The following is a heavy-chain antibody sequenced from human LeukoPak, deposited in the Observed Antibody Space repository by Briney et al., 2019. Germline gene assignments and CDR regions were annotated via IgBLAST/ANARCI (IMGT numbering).Heavy chain of an antibody. CDR2: IFSNDDQ. J-gene: IGHJ4*02. CDR1: GFSLSTSGEG. CDR3: AHANRPDDCDFINCLGPFDY. V-gene: IGHV2-5*01. Sequence: SGPTLVNPTQTLTLTCTFSGFSLSTSGEGVGWIRQPPGKALEWLALIFSNDDQRYSPSLKGRLTVTKDTSKNQVVLTLTNMDPVDTATYYCAHANRPDDCDFINCLGPFDYWGQGTLVTVSS. D-gene: IGHD3/OR15-3a*01.